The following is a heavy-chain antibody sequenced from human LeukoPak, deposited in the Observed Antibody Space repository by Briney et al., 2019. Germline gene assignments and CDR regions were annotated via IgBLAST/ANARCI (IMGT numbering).Heavy chain of an antibody. Sequence: SETLSLTCTVSGGSISSHYWTWIRQPPGKGLEWIGYIYYSGSTNYYPSLKSRLTISVDKSNNQFSLKLNSVTAADTAVYYCAGEFCSGGSCYCRYWGQGTLVTVSS. CDR2: IYYSGST. CDR1: GGSISSHY. J-gene: IGHJ4*02. V-gene: IGHV4-59*11. D-gene: IGHD2-15*01. CDR3: AGEFCSGGSCYCRY.